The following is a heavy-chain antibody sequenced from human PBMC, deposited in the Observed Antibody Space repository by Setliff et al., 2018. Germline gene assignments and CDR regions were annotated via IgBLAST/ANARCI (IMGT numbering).Heavy chain of an antibody. V-gene: IGHV1-46*01. Sequence: ASVKVSCKATGYTFTSYYMHWVRQAPGQGLEWMGIINPSGGTTGYAQKLQGRVTMTTDTSTSTAYMELRSLRSDDTAVYYCARDRIITMIVAPMSPLHDAFDIWGQGTMVTVSS. D-gene: IGHD3-22*01. CDR3: ARDRIITMIVAPMSPLHDAFDI. J-gene: IGHJ3*02. CDR2: INPSGGTT. CDR1: GYTFTSYY.